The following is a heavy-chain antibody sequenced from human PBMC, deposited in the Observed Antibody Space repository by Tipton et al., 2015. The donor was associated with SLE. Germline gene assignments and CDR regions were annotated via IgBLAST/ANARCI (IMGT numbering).Heavy chain of an antibody. J-gene: IGHJ4*02. CDR2: MKEDGREK. CDR1: GFTFSNYW. V-gene: IGHV3-7*03. CDR3: ARGGGTFVN. Sequence: SLRLSCAASGFTFSNYWMSWVRQAPGKGLEWVANMKEDGREKYYVDSVKGRFTISRDNAKNSLYLHMNSLRAEDTAVYYCARGGGTFVNWGQGTLVTVSS. D-gene: IGHD2/OR15-2a*01.